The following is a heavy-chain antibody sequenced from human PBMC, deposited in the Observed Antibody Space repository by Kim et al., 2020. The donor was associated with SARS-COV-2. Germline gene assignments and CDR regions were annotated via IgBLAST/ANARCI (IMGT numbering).Heavy chain of an antibody. D-gene: IGHD2-15*01. Sequence: ASVKVSCKASGYSFTAYTIHWVRQAPGQRLEWMGWINAANGNTEFSQKFQGRVTSSRDTSATTDHMEVSSLRSEDTAVYYCARGAYCRGGICFPPGGYWGQGTLVTVSS. J-gene: IGHJ4*02. CDR1: GYSFTAYT. CDR2: INAANGNT. V-gene: IGHV1-3*01. CDR3: ARGAYCRGGICFPPGGY.